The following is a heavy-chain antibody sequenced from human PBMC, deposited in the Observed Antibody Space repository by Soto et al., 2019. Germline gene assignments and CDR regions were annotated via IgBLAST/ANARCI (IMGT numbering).Heavy chain of an antibody. J-gene: IGHJ4*02. Sequence: GGSLRLSCAASGFTFSSYAMSWVRQAPGKGLEWVSAISGSGGSTYYADSVKGRFTISRDNSKNTLYLQMNSLRAEDTAVYYCAKARKTYYYGSGSYPPIFDYWGQGTLVTVSS. V-gene: IGHV3-23*01. CDR3: AKARKTYYYGSGSYPPIFDY. D-gene: IGHD3-10*01. CDR1: GFTFSSYA. CDR2: ISGSGGST.